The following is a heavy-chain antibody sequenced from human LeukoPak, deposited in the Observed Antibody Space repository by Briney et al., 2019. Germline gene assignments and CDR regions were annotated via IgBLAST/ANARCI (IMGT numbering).Heavy chain of an antibody. Sequence: SETLSLTCAVYGGSFSGYYWSWIRQPPGKGLEWIGEINHSGSTNYNPSLKSRVTISVDTSKNQFSLKLSSVTAADTAVYYCARDRGVRGVRDWFDPWGQGTLVTVSS. CDR3: ARDRGVRGVRDWFDP. CDR2: INHSGST. D-gene: IGHD3-10*01. CDR1: GGSFSGYY. J-gene: IGHJ5*02. V-gene: IGHV4-34*01.